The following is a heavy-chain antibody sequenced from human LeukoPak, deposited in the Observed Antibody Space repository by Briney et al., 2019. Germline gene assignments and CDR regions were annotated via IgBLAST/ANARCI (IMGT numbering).Heavy chain of an antibody. CDR2: IGTAGDT. D-gene: IGHD6-13*01. Sequence: GGSLRLSCAASGFTLSSYDMHWARQATGKGLEWVSAIGTAGDTYYPGSVKGRFTISRENAKNSLYLQMNSLRAGDTAVYYCARGGSSWPYYYYGMDVWGQGTMVTVSS. CDR1: GFTLSSYD. J-gene: IGHJ6*02. V-gene: IGHV3-13*01. CDR3: ARGGSSWPYYYYGMDV.